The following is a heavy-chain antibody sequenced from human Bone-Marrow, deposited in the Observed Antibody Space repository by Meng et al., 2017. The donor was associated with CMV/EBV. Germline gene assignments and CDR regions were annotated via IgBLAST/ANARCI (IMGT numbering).Heavy chain of an antibody. CDR1: GFTFSGSA. CDR3: AKEFRYCSSTSC. D-gene: IGHD2-2*01. Sequence: GGSLRLSCAASGFTFSGSAMHWVRQAPGKGLEWVAFIRYDGSNKYYADSVKGRFTISRDNSKNTLYLQMNSLRAEDTAVYYCAKEFRYCSSTSCWGQGTLVTVSS. CDR2: IRYDGSNK. J-gene: IGHJ4*02. V-gene: IGHV3-30*02.